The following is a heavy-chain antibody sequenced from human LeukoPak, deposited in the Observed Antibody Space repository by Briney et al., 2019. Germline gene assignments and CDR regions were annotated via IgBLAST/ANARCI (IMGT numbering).Heavy chain of an antibody. CDR3: ARRLPFGSGNFDY. CDR2: IYNSGST. CDR1: GGPVSSGSY. J-gene: IGHJ4*02. Sequence: SETLSLTCTVSGGPVSSGSYWSWIRQPPGKGLEWIGDIYNSGSTNYNPSLKSRVTISVDTSKNQFSLKLNSVTAADTAVYYCARRLPFGSGNFDYWGQGTLVTVSS. D-gene: IGHD3-10*01. V-gene: IGHV4-61*01.